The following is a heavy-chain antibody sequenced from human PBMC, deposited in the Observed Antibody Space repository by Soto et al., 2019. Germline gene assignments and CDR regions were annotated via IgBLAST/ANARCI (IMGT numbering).Heavy chain of an antibody. J-gene: IGHJ3*02. CDR1: GYIFTTYG. CDR3: ARSTRFEAFEI. V-gene: IGHV1-18*01. Sequence: QDQLVQSGGEVKKPGASVKVSCKASGYIFTTYGIGWVRQAPGKGLEWMGWISAYNGNTDYAQKLQDRVTMTTDTTTSTAYPELRILSSDDTAVFYCARSTRFEAFEIWGQGTMVTVSS. CDR2: ISAYNGNT.